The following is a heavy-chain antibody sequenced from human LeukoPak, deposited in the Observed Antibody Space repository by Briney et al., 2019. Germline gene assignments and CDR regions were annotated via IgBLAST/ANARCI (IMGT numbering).Heavy chain of an antibody. CDR3: ARDSPIVYGVPGEASSDY. J-gene: IGHJ4*02. Sequence: GGSLRLSCAASGFTFSTYSMNWVRQAPGKGLEWVSYISSSGSPINYADSVKGRFTISRDNAKNSLFLQMNSLSVEDTAIYYCARDSPIVYGVPGEASSDYWGQGTLVTVSS. V-gene: IGHV3-48*03. CDR2: ISSSGSPI. CDR1: GFTFSTYS. D-gene: IGHD4-17*01.